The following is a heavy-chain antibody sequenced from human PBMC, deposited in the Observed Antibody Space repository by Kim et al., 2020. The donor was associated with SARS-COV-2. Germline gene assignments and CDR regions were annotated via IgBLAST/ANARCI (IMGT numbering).Heavy chain of an antibody. CDR1: GFTFSSYG. CDR2: ISYDGSNK. Sequence: GGSLRLSCAASGFTFSSYGMHWVRQAPGKGLEWVAVISYDGSNKYYADSVKGRFTISRDNSKNTLYLQMNSLRAEDTAVYYCAKDRQDGPIDYWGQGTLVTVSS. V-gene: IGHV3-30*18. J-gene: IGHJ4*02. CDR3: AKDRQDGPIDY.